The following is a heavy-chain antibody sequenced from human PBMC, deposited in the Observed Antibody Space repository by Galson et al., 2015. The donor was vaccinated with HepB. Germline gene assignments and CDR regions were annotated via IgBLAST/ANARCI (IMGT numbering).Heavy chain of an antibody. CDR3: ARVYSSSPAAFDI. V-gene: IGHV5-51*01. CDR1: GYSFTSYW. Sequence: KGSGYSFTSYWIGWVRQMPGKGLEWMGIIYPGDSDTRYSPSFQGQVTISADKSISTAYLQWSSLKASDTAMYYCARVYSSSPAAFDIWGQGTMVTVSS. D-gene: IGHD6-13*01. CDR2: IYPGDSDT. J-gene: IGHJ3*02.